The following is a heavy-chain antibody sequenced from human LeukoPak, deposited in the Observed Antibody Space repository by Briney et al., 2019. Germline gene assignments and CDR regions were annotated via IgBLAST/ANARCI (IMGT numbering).Heavy chain of an antibody. V-gene: IGHV3-7*05. CDR3: AKYCSGGNCYSGLY. CDR2: IKQDGSEK. D-gene: IGHD2-15*01. CDR1: GFTFSSYW. Sequence: GGSLRLSCVASGFTFSSYWMKWVRQAPGKGLEWVANIKQDGSEKYYVDSVKGRFTISRDSSKNTLFLQMNSLRAEDTAVYYCAKYCSGGNCYSGLYWGQGTLVTVSS. J-gene: IGHJ4*02.